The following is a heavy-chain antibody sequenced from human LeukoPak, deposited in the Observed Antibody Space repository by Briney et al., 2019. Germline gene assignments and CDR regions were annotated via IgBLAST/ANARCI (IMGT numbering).Heavy chain of an antibody. D-gene: IGHD3-22*01. Sequence: NPGGSLRLSCAASGFTFSDYYMSWIRQAPGKGLEWVSYISSSGSTIYYADSVKGRFTISRDSAKNSLYLQMNSLRAEDTAVYYCARDGLVVYYDRSGYGCRGYFQHWGQGTLVTVSS. CDR3: ARDGLVVYYDRSGYGCRGYFQH. CDR2: ISSSGSTI. V-gene: IGHV3-11*01. J-gene: IGHJ1*01. CDR1: GFTFSDYY.